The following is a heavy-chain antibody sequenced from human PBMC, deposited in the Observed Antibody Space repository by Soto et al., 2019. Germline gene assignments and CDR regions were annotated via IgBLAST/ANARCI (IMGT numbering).Heavy chain of an antibody. Sequence: QVQLVESGGGLVKPGGSLRLSCAVSGFTFSDYYMTWIRQAPGQGLEWVSYISSSTSHTNYADSVKGRFTISRDNAKNLLFLQMNSLRAEDTAVYYCARGRGAAADYFDFWGQGTLVTVSS. J-gene: IGHJ4*02. V-gene: IGHV3-11*05. CDR1: GFTFSDYY. CDR3: ARGRGAAADYFDF. CDR2: ISSSTSHT. D-gene: IGHD6-13*01.